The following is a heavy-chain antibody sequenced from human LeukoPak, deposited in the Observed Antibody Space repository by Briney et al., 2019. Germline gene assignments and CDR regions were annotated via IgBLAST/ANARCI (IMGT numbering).Heavy chain of an antibody. Sequence: VASVKVSCTASGYTFTSYYMHWVRQAPGQGLEWMGIINPSGGSTSYAQKFQGRVTMTRDTSTSTVYMELSSLRSEDTAVYYCAKGNPIYCSSTSCYYPPFDPWGQGTLVTVSS. D-gene: IGHD2-2*01. CDR1: GYTFTSYY. CDR2: INPSGGST. CDR3: AKGNPIYCSSTSCYYPPFDP. J-gene: IGHJ5*02. V-gene: IGHV1-46*01.